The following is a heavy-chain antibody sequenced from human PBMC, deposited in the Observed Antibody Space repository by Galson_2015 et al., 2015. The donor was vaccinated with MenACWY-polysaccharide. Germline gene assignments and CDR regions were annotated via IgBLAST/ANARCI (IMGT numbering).Heavy chain of an antibody. CDR3: ARDPGRGDGCVLDY. D-gene: IGHD5-24*01. CDR2: INRDGSST. J-gene: IGHJ4*02. V-gene: IGHV3-74*01. Sequence: SLRLSCAASGFTFSSYWMYWVRQAPGKGLVWVAHINRDGSSTSYADSVKGRFTISRDNAKNMLYLQMNSLRAEDTAVYYCARDPGRGDGCVLDYWGQGTLVTVSS. CDR1: GFTFSSYW.